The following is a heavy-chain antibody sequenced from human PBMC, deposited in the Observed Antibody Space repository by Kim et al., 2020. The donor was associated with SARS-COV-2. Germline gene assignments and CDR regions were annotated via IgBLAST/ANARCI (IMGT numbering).Heavy chain of an antibody. J-gene: IGHJ4*02. V-gene: IGHV3-11*05. Sequence: EDAVKGRFTNSRDNAKNSLFVQMNSLRAEDTAVYYCARAGFGVVIIHFDSWGQGTLVTVSS. D-gene: IGHD3-3*01. CDR3: ARAGFGVVIIHFDS.